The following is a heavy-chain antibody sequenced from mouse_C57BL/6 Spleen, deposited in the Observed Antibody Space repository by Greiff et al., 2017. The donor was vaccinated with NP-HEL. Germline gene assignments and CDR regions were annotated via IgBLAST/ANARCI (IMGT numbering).Heavy chain of an antibody. Sequence: EVQLVESGGGLVKPGGSLKLSCAASGFTFSDYGMHWVRQAPEKGLEWVAYISSGSSTIYYADTVKGRFTISRDNAKNTLFLQMTSLRSEDTAMYYCARGPYYYGSSYSYWYFDVWGTGTTVTVSS. CDR1: GFTFSDYG. CDR2: ISSGSSTI. V-gene: IGHV5-17*01. D-gene: IGHD1-1*01. CDR3: ARGPYYYGSSYSYWYFDV. J-gene: IGHJ1*03.